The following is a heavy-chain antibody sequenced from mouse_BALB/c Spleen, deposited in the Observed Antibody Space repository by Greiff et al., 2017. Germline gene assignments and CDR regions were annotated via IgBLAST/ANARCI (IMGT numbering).Heavy chain of an antibody. V-gene: IGHV7-3*02. Sequence: DVQLVESGGGLVQPGGSLRLSCATSGFTFTDYYMSWVRQPPGKALEWLGFIRNKANGYTTEYSASVKGRFTISRDNSQSILYLQMNTLRAEDSATYYCARDKTGYAMGYWGQGTSVTVSS. CDR3: ARDKTGYAMGY. J-gene: IGHJ4*01. CDR1: GFTFTDYY. CDR2: IRNKANGYTT.